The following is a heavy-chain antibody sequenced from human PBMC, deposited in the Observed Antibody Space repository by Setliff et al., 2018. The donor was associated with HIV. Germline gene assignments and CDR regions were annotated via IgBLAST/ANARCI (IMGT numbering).Heavy chain of an antibody. CDR2: INPNSGGT. J-gene: IGHJ3*02. D-gene: IGHD1-26*01. Sequence: ASVKVSCKASGYTFTSYAMHWVRQATGQGLEWMGRINPNSGGTNYPQKFQGRVTMTRDTSISTVYMELSRLRSDDTAVYYCARGTRVGANDAFDIWGQGTMVTVSS. CDR1: GYTFTSYA. V-gene: IGHV1-2*06. CDR3: ARGTRVGANDAFDI.